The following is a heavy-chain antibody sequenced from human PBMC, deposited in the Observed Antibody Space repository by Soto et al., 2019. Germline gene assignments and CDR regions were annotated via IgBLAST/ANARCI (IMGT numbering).Heavy chain of an antibody. CDR2: INSGGST. Sequence: GGSLRLSCAASGFTVSVNLMNWVRQAPGKGLEWVSVINSGGSTDYADSVKGRFTISRDISRNTLYLQMNSLRAEDTAVYYCVRSSYYYDSSGYSTFDDWGQGTLVTVSS. V-gene: IGHV3-66*01. CDR3: VRSSYYYDSSGYSTFDD. CDR1: GFTVSVNL. J-gene: IGHJ4*02. D-gene: IGHD3-22*01.